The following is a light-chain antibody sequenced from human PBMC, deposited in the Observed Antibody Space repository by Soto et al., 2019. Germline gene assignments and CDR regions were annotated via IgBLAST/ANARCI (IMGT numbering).Light chain of an antibody. CDR2: KAS. J-gene: IGKJ1*01. CDR1: PTISSW. V-gene: IGKV1-5*03. Sequence: DIQMPQSPSTLSGSVGDRVTMTCRASPTISSWWAWYQQKPGKAPKLLIYKASTLKSGVPSRFSGSGSGTEFTLTISSLQPDDFATYYCQHYNSYSEAFGQGTKVELK. CDR3: QHYNSYSEA.